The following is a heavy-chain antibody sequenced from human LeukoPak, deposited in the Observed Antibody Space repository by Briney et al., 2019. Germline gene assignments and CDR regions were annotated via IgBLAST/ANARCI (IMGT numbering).Heavy chain of an antibody. D-gene: IGHD2-2*01. J-gene: IGHJ5*02. Sequence: PSETLSLTCAVYGGSFSGYYWSWIRQPPGKGLEWIGEINHTGSTNYNPSLKRRVTISVDTSKNQFSLKLSSVTAADTAVYYCARWTVVPAFNWFDPWGQGTLVTVSS. V-gene: IGHV4-34*01. CDR2: INHTGST. CDR1: GGSFSGYY. CDR3: ARWTVVPAFNWFDP.